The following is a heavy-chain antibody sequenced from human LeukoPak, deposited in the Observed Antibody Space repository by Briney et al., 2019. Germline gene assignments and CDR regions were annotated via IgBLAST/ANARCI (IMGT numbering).Heavy chain of an antibody. V-gene: IGHV3-64*01. Sequence: GGSLRLSCAASGFTFSSYAMHWVRQAPGKGLEYVSAISSNGGSTYYANSVKGRFTISRDNSKNTLYLQMGSLRAEDMAVYYCARAKGYCSSTSCYGVGYFDYWGQGTLVTVSS. CDR2: ISSNGGST. CDR1: GFTFSSYA. J-gene: IGHJ4*02. CDR3: ARAKGYCSSTSCYGVGYFDY. D-gene: IGHD2-2*01.